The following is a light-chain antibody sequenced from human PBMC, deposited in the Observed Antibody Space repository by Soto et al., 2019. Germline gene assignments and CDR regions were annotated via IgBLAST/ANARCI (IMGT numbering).Light chain of an antibody. J-gene: IGKJ1*01. Sequence: EIVLTQSPATLSLSPGERATLSCRASQSVSSYLAWYQQKPGQAPRLLIYRAFIRATGIPDRFSGSGSGTDFTLTISRLEPEDFALYYCQQYGSSWTFGQGTKVDI. CDR3: QQYGSSWT. CDR1: QSVSSY. V-gene: IGKV3-20*01. CDR2: RAF.